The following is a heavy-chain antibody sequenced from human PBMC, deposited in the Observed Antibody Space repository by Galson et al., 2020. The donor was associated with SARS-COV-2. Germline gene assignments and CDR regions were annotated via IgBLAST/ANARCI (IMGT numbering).Heavy chain of an antibody. CDR3: ARGDMGNDYFDY. V-gene: IGHV3-74*01. J-gene: IGHJ4*02. D-gene: IGHD7-27*01. CDR1: VFTFSSYW. Sequence: GGSLRLSCAASVFTFSSYWMHWVRQAPGKGLVWVSRIYSEGSSTSYADSVKGRFTISGDNAKNTLYLQMNSLRAEDTAVYYCARGDMGNDYFDYWGQGTLVTVSS. CDR2: IYSEGSST.